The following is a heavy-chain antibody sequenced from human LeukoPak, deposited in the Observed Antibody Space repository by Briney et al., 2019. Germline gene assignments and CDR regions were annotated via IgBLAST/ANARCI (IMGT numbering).Heavy chain of an antibody. D-gene: IGHD5-12*01. V-gene: IGHV3-23*01. CDR3: AKDLDIVATITYYFDY. CDR1: GGSISSDY. CDR2: ISGSGGST. Sequence: ETLSLTCTVSGGSISSDYWSWVRQAPGKGLEWVSAISGSGGSTYYADSVKGRFTISRDNSKNTLYLQMNSLRAEDTAVYYCAKDLDIVATITYYFDYWGQGTLVTVSS. J-gene: IGHJ4*02.